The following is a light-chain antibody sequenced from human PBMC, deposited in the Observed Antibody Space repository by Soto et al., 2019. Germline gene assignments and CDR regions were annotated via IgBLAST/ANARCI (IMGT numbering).Light chain of an antibody. Sequence: DIQITQSPSSLSASVGDRVTITCLASQSISSYLNWYQQKPGKDPKLLIYAASSLQSGVPSRFSGSGSGTDFTLTISSLKPEDFATYYCQQYYSYPITLGGGNKVDIK. CDR1: QSISSY. J-gene: IGKJ4*01. V-gene: IGKV1-39*01. CDR3: QQYYSYPIT. CDR2: AAS.